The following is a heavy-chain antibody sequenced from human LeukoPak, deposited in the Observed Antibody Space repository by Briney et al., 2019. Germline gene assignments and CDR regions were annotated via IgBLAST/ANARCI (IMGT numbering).Heavy chain of an antibody. V-gene: IGHV4-38-2*01. CDR1: GYSISSGYY. Sequence: SETLSLTCAVSGYSISSGYYWGWIRQPPGKGLEWIGSIYHSGSTLYNPSLKSRVTISVDTSKTQFSLNLSSVTAADTAVYYCARVITIFGVVNEDAFDIWGQGTMVTVSS. CDR3: ARVITIFGVVNEDAFDI. J-gene: IGHJ3*02. CDR2: IYHSGST. D-gene: IGHD3-3*01.